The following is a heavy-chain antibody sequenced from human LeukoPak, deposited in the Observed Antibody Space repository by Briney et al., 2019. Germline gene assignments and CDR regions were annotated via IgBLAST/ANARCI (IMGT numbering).Heavy chain of an antibody. J-gene: IGHJ5*02. CDR2: IYTDGTT. D-gene: IGHD4-17*01. CDR1: GFTVNSNY. CDR3: AKSYGDVNWFDP. Sequence: GGSLRLSCAASGFTVNSNYISWVRQAPGKGLEWVSVIYTDGTTSYADSVRGRFTISRDNSKNTLYLQMNSLRAEDTALYYCAKSYGDVNWFDPWGQGTLVTVSS. V-gene: IGHV3-53*01.